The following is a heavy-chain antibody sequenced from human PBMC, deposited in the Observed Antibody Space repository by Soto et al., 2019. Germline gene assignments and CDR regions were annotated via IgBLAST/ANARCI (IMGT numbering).Heavy chain of an antibody. V-gene: IGHV3-30-3*01. CDR2: ISYDGSNK. D-gene: IGHD6-6*01. J-gene: IGHJ4*02. CDR1: GFTFSSYA. Sequence: ESGGGVVQPGRSLRLSCAASGFTFSSYAMHWVRQAPGKGLEWVAVISYDGSNKYYADSVKGRFTISRDNSKNTLYLQMNSLRAEDTAVYYCARDPLYSSSYLFDYWGQGTLVTVSS. CDR3: ARDPLYSSSYLFDY.